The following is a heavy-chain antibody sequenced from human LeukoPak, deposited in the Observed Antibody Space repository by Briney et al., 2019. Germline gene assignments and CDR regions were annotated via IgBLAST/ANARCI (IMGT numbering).Heavy chain of an antibody. D-gene: IGHD6-19*01. J-gene: IGHJ4*02. Sequence: PGRSLRLSCAASGFTFSSYAMHWVRQAPGKGLEWVAVISYDGSNKYYADSVKGRFTISRDNSKNTLYLQMNSLRAEDTAVYYCASSGWYDEDYWGQGTLVTVSP. CDR1: GFTFSSYA. V-gene: IGHV3-30-3*01. CDR3: ASSGWYDEDY. CDR2: ISYDGSNK.